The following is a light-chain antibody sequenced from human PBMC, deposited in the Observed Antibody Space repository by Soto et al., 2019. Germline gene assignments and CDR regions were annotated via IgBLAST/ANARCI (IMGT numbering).Light chain of an antibody. CDR1: QSVISRF. J-gene: IGKJ2*01. CDR2: GAS. CDR3: QQYGSSPFT. V-gene: IGKV3-20*01. Sequence: EIVLTQSPGTLSLSPGERATLSCRATQSVISRFLAWYQQKPGQAPRLLIYGASSRATGIPDRFSGSGCGTDSTLTISRLEPEDFAVFYCQQYGSSPFTFGQGTKLEIK.